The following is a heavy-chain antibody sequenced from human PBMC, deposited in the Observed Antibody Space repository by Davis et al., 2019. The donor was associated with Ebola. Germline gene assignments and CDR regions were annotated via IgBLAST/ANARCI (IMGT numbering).Heavy chain of an antibody. Sequence: SETLSLTCSVSGGSISSGTYYWGWVRQPPGKGLEWLGAIYYNGRTYYNSSLESRVTISLDTSKNQFSLKLRSVTAADTAVYFCARLSGLFSSSSGALYFDLWGRGTLVSVSS. V-gene: IGHV4-39*07. D-gene: IGHD6-6*01. CDR2: IYYNGRT. CDR3: ARLSGLFSSSSGALYFDL. CDR1: GGSISSGTYY. J-gene: IGHJ2*01.